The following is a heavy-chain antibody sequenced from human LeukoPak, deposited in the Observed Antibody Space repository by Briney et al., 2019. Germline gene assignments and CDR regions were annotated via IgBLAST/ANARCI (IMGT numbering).Heavy chain of an antibody. J-gene: IGHJ4*02. V-gene: IGHV4-39*01. CDR2: IYYSGST. CDR3: ARIEDIVVVPAAADY. CDR1: GGSISSSSYY. D-gene: IGHD2-2*01. Sequence: SETLSLTCTVSGGSISSSSYYWGWIRQPPGKGLEWIGSIYYSGSTYYNPSLKSRVTISVDTSKNQFSLKLSSVTAADTAVYYCARIEDIVVVPAAADYWGQGTLGTVSS.